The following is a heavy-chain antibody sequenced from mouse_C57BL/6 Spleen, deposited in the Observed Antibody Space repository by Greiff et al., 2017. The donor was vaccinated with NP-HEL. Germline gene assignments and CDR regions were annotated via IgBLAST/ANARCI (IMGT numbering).Heavy chain of an antibody. CDR3: AVPSDSPDGAWFAY. V-gene: IGHV14-3*01. J-gene: IGHJ3*01. CDR1: GFNIKNTY. CDR2: IDPANGNT. D-gene: IGHD3-2*01. Sequence: EVQLQQSVAELVRPGASVKLSCTASGFNIKNTYMHWVKQRPEQGLEWIGRIDPANGNTKYAPKFQGKATITADTSSNTAYLQLSSLTSEDAAIYCCAVPSDSPDGAWFAYWGQGTLVTVSA.